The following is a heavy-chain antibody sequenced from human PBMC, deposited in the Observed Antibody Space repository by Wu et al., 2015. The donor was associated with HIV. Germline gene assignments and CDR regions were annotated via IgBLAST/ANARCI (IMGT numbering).Heavy chain of an antibody. V-gene: IGHV1-69*14. J-gene: IGHJ1*01. CDR1: GGTFNNYA. D-gene: IGHD6-13*01. CDR2: IVPLLGTA. Sequence: QVQLVQSGSEVKKPGSSVKVSCRASGGTFNNYAISWVRQAPGQGLEWMGGIVPLLGTANYAQNFQGRVTMTEDTSTDTAYMELSSLRSEDTAVYNCATTGGGSSWYDGYFKHWGQGTLVTVSS. CDR3: ATTGGGSSWYDGYFKH.